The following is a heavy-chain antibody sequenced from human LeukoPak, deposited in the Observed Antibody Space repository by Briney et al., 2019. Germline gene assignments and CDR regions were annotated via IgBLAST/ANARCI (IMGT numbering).Heavy chain of an antibody. J-gene: IGHJ6*02. D-gene: IGHD1-26*01. CDR1: GFTFSSYA. V-gene: IGHV3-30-3*01. Sequence: PGGSLRLSCAASGFTFSSYAMHWVRQAPGKGLEWVAVISYDGSNKYYADSVKGRFTISRDNSKNTLYLQMNSPRAEDMAVYYCARDRSPNMDYYYGMDVWGQGTTVTVSS. CDR2: ISYDGSNK. CDR3: ARDRSPNMDYYYGMDV.